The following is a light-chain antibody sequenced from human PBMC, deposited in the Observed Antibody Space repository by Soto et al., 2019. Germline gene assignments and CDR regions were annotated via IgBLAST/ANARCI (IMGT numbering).Light chain of an antibody. CDR2: GAS. CDR3: QQYGSSPYN. Sequence: EIGLTQSPGTLSLAPGERATLSCRASQSVSSSYLAWYQQKPGQAPRLLIYGASSRATGIPDRFSGSGSGTDFTLTISRLEPEDFAVYYCQQYGSSPYNFGQGTKLEIK. CDR1: QSVSSSY. J-gene: IGKJ2*01. V-gene: IGKV3-20*01.